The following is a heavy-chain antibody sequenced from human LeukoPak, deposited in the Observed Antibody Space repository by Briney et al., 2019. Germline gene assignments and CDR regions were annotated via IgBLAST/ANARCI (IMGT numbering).Heavy chain of an antibody. CDR1: GFTFSSYS. CDR2: ISSSSSYI. Sequence: GGSLRFSCAASGFTFSSYSMNWVRQAPGKGLEWVSSISSSSSYIYYADSVKGRFTISRDNAKNSLYLQMNSLRAEDTAVYYCARLGGDNWFDPWGQGTLVTVSS. CDR3: ARLGGDNWFDP. J-gene: IGHJ5*02. V-gene: IGHV3-21*01.